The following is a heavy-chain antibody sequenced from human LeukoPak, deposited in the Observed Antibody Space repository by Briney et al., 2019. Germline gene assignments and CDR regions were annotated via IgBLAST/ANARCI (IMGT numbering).Heavy chain of an antibody. J-gene: IGHJ4*02. CDR1: GFTVSSNY. D-gene: IGHD2-2*01. Sequence: GGSLRLSCAASGFTVSSNYMSWVRQAPGKGLDWVSVIYSGGSTYYADSVKGRFTISRDNSKNTLYLQMNSLRAEDTAVYYCARGAPEGYCSSTSCPSDYWGQGTLVTVSS. CDR3: ARGAPEGYCSSTSCPSDY. CDR2: IYSGGST. V-gene: IGHV3-53*01.